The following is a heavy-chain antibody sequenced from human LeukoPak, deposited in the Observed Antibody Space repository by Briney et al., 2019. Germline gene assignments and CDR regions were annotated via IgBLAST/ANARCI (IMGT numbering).Heavy chain of an antibody. CDR2: IRSKAYGGTT. CDR1: GFTFGDYA. CDR3: TRGHYYGSTYDY. J-gene: IGHJ4*02. D-gene: IGHD3-10*01. V-gene: IGHV3-49*04. Sequence: GGSLRLSCTASGFTFGDYAMSWVRQAPGKGLGGVGFIRSKAYGGTTEYAASVKGRFTISRDDSKSIAYLQMNSLKTEDTAVYYCTRGHYYGSTYDYWGQGTLVTVSS.